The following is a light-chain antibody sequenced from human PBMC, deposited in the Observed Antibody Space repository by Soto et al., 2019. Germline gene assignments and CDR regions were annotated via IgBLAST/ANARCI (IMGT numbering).Light chain of an antibody. CDR3: QQYNNWPDT. CDR1: QSINSF. V-gene: IGKV3-11*01. CDR2: GAS. J-gene: IGKJ1*01. Sequence: EIVLTQSPCTLSLSPGEGATLSCRASQSINSFLAWYQQRRGQAPRLLIHGASNRATGIPDRFSGSGSGTELTLTSSRLDPEHFPVYCCQQYNNWPDTFGQGTKVDIK.